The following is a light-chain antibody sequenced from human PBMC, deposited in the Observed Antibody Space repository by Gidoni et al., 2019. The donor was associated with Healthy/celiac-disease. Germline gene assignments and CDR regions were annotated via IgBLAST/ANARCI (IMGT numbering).Light chain of an antibody. CDR1: KLGDKY. CDR3: QAWDSSTAFGGV. V-gene: IGLV3-1*01. J-gene: IGLJ2*01. CDR2: QDS. Sequence: SYELPQPPSVSVSPGQTASITCSGDKLGDKYACWYQQKPGQSPVLVIYQDSKRPSGIPERFSGSNSGNTATLTISGTQAMDEADYYCQAWDSSTAFGGVFGGGTKLTVL.